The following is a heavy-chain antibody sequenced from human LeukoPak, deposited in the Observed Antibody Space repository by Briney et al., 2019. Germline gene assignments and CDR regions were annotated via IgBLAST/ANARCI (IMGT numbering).Heavy chain of an antibody. CDR3: AKVMILLVVAATPGAFDI. Sequence: GGSLRLSCAASGFTFSIYAMSWVRQAPGKGLEWVSAISCSGGSTYYADSVKGRFTISRDNSKNTLYLQMNSLRAEDTAVYYCAKVMILLVVAATPGAFDIWGQGTMVTVSS. D-gene: IGHD2-15*01. CDR2: ISCSGGST. V-gene: IGHV3-23*01. J-gene: IGHJ3*02. CDR1: GFTFSIYA.